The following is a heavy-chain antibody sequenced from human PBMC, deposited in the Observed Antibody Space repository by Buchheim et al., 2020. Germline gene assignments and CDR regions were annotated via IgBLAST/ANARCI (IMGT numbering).Heavy chain of an antibody. Sequence: EVQVLESGGGLVQPGGSLRISCAASGFTFNNFAMTWVRQAPGKGLEWVSAISGSGGSTYYADSVRGRFIVSSDNSKNTLYLQMNNLRDEDTAIYYCATSRTVVAAKGGNGMDVWGQGTT. CDR2: ISGSGGST. D-gene: IGHD2-15*01. J-gene: IGHJ6*02. CDR1: GFTFNNFA. CDR3: ATSRTVVAAKGGNGMDV. V-gene: IGHV3-23*01.